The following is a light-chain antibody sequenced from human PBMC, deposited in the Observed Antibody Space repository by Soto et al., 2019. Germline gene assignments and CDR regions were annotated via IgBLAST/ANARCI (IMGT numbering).Light chain of an antibody. CDR1: SSNIGSNT. V-gene: IGLV1-44*01. CDR3: AAWDDSLDGYAL. Sequence: QPVLTQPPSASGTPGQRVTISCSGSSSNIGSNTVNWYQQVPGTAPKLLIYSDNQRPSGVPDRFSGSKSGTSASLAISGLQSEDEADYYCAAWDDSLDGYALFGGGTKVTVL. CDR2: SDN. J-gene: IGLJ2*01.